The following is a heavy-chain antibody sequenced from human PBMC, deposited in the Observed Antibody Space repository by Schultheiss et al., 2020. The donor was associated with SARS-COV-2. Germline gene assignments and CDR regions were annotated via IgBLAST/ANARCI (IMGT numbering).Heavy chain of an antibody. V-gene: IGHV3-74*01. J-gene: IGHJ6*02. CDR2: IKSDGRST. CDR3: ASGYYYDSSGYYVAPIGYYYGMDV. D-gene: IGHD3-22*01. CDR1: GLTFSSYW. Sequence: GGSLRLSCAASGLTFSSYWMHWVRQAPGKGLVWVSRIKSDGRSTSYADSVKGRFTISRDNAKNTLYLQMNSLRVEDTAVYYCASGYYYDSSGYYVAPIGYYYGMDVWGQGTTVTVSS.